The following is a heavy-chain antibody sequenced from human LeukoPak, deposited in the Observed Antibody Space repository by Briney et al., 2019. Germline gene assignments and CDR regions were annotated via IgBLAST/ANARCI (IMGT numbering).Heavy chain of an antibody. CDR3: ARGGSGCFDI. J-gene: IGHJ3*02. CDR2: INSGGSST. Sequence: PGGSLRLSCAASGFTFSSYRMHWVRQAPGKGLVWVSHINSGGSSTSYADSVRGRFTTSRDNAKNTVDLQMNSLRAEDTAVYYCARGGSGCFDIWGQGTMVTVSS. V-gene: IGHV3-74*01. D-gene: IGHD1-26*01. CDR1: GFTFSSYR.